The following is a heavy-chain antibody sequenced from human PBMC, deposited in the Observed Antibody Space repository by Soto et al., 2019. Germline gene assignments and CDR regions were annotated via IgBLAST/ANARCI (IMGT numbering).Heavy chain of an antibody. J-gene: IGHJ6*02. Sequence: GGSLRLSCAASGFTFRDYYMTWIRQAPGKGLEWLSYVSSSGSTIYYADSVKGRFTISRDNAKNSLFLQMNSLRAEDTAVYYCARLVAATRNYYYGMDVWGQGTTVTV. CDR2: VSSSGSTI. CDR1: GFTFRDYY. D-gene: IGHD2-15*01. CDR3: ARLVAATRNYYYGMDV. V-gene: IGHV3-11*01.